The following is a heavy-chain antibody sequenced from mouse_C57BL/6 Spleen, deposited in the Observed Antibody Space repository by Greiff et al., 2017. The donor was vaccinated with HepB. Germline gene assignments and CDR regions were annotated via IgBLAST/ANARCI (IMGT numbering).Heavy chain of an antibody. CDR3: ARQAGGSSHFDY. CDR1: GFTFSSYG. CDR2: ISSGGSYT. D-gene: IGHD1-1*01. J-gene: IGHJ2*01. Sequence: EVMLVESGGDLVKPGGSLKLSCAASGFTFSSYGMSWVRQTPDKRLEWVATISSGGSYTYYPDSVKGRFTISRDNAKNTLYLQMSSLKSEDTAMYYCARQAGGSSHFDYWGQGTTLTVSS. V-gene: IGHV5-6*01.